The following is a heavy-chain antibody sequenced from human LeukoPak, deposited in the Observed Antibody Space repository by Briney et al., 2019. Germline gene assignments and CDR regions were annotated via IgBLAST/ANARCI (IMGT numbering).Heavy chain of an antibody. CDR3: ARDSGEGFDY. J-gene: IGHJ4*02. V-gene: IGHV4-38-2*02. CDR1: GYSISSGYY. Sequence: SETLSPTCTVSGYSISSGYYWGWIRQPPGKGLEWIGSIYHSGSTYYNPSLKSRVTISVDTSKNQFSLRLSSVTAADTAVYYCARDSGEGFDYWGQGTLVTVSS. D-gene: IGHD6-25*01. CDR2: IYHSGST.